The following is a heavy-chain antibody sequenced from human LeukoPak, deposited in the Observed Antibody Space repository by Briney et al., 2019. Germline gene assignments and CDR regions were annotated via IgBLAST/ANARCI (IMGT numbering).Heavy chain of an antibody. J-gene: IGHJ4*02. CDR1: GYTFTGYY. D-gene: IGHD3-3*01. CDR2: INPNSGGT. V-gene: IGHV1-2*02. Sequence: GASVKVSCKASGYTFTGYYMHWVRQAPGQGLEWMGWINPNSGGTNYAQKFQGRVTMTRDTSISTAYMELSRLRSDDTAVYYCARDESDFWSGYSSNWGQGTLVTVSS. CDR3: ARDESDFWSGYSSN.